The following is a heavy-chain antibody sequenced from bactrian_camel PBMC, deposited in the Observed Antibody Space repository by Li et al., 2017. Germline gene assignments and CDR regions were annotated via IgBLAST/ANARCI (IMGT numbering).Heavy chain of an antibody. CDR2: ISWDGYIT. CDR3: AADPIGGAWLVRPFSH. V-gene: IGHV3-1*01. J-gene: IGHJ4*01. D-gene: IGHD2*01. CDR1: GSTFDDYA. Sequence: VQLVESGGGSVQAGGSLRLSCAASGSTFDDYAMGWIRQNPGKAPEWVSDISWDGYITNYADSVKGRFTIPKDNAKSTLYLQMNSLKPEDAGIYYCAADPIGGAWLVRPFSHWGQGTQVTVS.